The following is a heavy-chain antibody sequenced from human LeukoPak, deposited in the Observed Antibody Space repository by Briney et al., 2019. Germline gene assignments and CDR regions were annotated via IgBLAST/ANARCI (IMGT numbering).Heavy chain of an antibody. D-gene: IGHD4-23*01. J-gene: IGHJ1*01. Sequence: PGGSLRLSCAASGFTFSSYAMHWVRQAPGKGLEWVAVISYDGSNKYYADSVKGRFTISRDNSKNTLYLQMNSLRAEDTAVYYCARSPTTVGEYFQHWGQGTLVTVSS. CDR2: ISYDGSNK. CDR3: ARSPTTVGEYFQH. CDR1: GFTFSSYA. V-gene: IGHV3-30-3*01.